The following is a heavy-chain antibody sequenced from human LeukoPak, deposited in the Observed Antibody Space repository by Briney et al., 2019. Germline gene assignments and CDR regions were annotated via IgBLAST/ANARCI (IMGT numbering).Heavy chain of an antibody. J-gene: IGHJ6*03. V-gene: IGHV3-23*01. Sequence: GGSLRLSCAASGFTFSDYAMAWVRQAPGKGLEWVSAISGSGGSTYYADSVKGRFTISRDNSKNTLYLQMNSLRAEDTAVYYCAKVGGYCSSTSCSYYYYYMDVWGKGTTVTVSS. D-gene: IGHD2-2*01. CDR3: AKVGGYCSSTSCSYYYYYMDV. CDR1: GFTFSDYA. CDR2: ISGSGGST.